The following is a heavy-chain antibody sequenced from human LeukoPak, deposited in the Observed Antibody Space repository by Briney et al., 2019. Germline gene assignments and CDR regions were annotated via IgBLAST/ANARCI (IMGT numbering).Heavy chain of an antibody. V-gene: IGHV1-69*04. CDR3: ASIAVACTSGFDY. D-gene: IGHD6-19*01. CDR1: GGTFSSYV. CDR2: IIPILGIA. J-gene: IGHJ4*02. Sequence: GASVTVSCKASGGTFSSYVISWVRQAPGQGLEWMGRIIPILGIANYAQKFQGRVTITADKYTSTAYMELSSLRSEDTAVYCCASIAVACTSGFDYWGQGTLVTVSS.